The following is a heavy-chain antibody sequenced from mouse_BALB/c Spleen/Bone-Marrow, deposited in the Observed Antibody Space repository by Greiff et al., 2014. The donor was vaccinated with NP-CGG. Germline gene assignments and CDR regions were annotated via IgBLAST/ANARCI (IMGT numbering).Heavy chain of an antibody. D-gene: IGHD2-4*01. CDR1: GYTFTSYV. J-gene: IGHJ4*01. CDR3: TRGVYYDYDEGAMDY. CDR2: INPYNDGT. V-gene: IGHV1-14*01. Sequence: SGPELVKPGASVKMSCKASGYTFTSYVMHWVKQKPGQGLEWIGYINPYNDGTKYNEKFKGRATLTSDKSSSTAYMELSSLTSEDSAVYYCTRGVYYDYDEGAMDYWGQGSSVTDSS.